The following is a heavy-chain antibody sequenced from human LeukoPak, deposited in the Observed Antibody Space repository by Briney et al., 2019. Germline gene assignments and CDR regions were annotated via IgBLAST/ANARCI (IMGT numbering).Heavy chain of an antibody. CDR3: ARDGYPGGSYSYWYFDL. CDR2: ISSSGSTI. J-gene: IGHJ2*01. V-gene: IGHV3-11*04. CDR1: GFTFSDYY. D-gene: IGHD1-26*01. Sequence: PGGSLRLSCAASGFTFSDYYMSWIRQAPGKGLEWVSYISSSGSTIYYADSVKGRFTISRDNSKNTLYLQMNSLRAEDTAVYYCARDGYPGGSYSYWYFDLWGRGTLVTVSS.